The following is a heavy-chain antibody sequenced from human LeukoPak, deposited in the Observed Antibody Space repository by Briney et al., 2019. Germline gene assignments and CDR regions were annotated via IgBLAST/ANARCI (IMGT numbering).Heavy chain of an antibody. CDR3: AKDDLLGGTGNVDY. CDR2: ISYDGSNK. Sequence: PGGSLRLSCAASGFTFSSYAMHWVRQAPGKGLEWVAVISYDGSNKYYADSVKGRFTISRDNSKNTLYLQMNSLRAEDTAVYYCAKDDLLGGTGNVDYWGQGTLVTVSS. D-gene: IGHD6-19*01. V-gene: IGHV3-30-3*01. CDR1: GFTFSSYA. J-gene: IGHJ4*02.